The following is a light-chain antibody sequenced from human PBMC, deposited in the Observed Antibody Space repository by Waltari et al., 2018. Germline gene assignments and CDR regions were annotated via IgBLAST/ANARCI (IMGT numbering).Light chain of an antibody. J-gene: IGLJ2*01. CDR1: NGDVGGYYY. CDR3: TSYRSTNTRVI. Sequence: QSALTQPASVSGSPGQSITISCTGINGDVGGYYYVSWYQQYPGKAPKLLIYDVSHRPSGVSSRVSAAKSGNTASLTISGLQTEDEADYYCTSYRSTNTRVIFGGGTKLAVL. CDR2: DVS. V-gene: IGLV2-14*03.